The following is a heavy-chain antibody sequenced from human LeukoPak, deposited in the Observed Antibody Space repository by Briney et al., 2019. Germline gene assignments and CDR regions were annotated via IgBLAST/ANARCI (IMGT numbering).Heavy chain of an antibody. CDR1: GYTFTSYY. CDR3: ARDGGYCSRTSCYSGNYYYYYYMDV. D-gene: IGHD2-2*01. J-gene: IGHJ6*03. CDR2: INLSGSST. V-gene: IGHV1-46*01. Sequence: ASVKVSCKASGYTFTSYYMHWVRQAPAQGLEWVGVINLSGSSTSNAQKFQGRVTITSATSTSTVYMELSSLRSEDTAVYYCARDGGYCSRTSCYSGNYYYYYYMDVWGKGTTVTISS.